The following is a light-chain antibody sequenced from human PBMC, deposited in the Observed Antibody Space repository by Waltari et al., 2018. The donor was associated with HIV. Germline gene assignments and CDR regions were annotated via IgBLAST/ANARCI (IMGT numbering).Light chain of an antibody. CDR2: SAS. CDR3: LQDYNYPRT. CDR1: QGIGND. V-gene: IGKV1-6*01. Sequence: AIQMTQSLPSLSASVGDRITITCRASQGIGNDLGWYQHKSGRAPKLLIYSASRLHSGVPSRFSGSGSGTDFTLTINSLQPEDFATYYCLQDYNYPRTFGQGTEVEIK. J-gene: IGKJ1*01.